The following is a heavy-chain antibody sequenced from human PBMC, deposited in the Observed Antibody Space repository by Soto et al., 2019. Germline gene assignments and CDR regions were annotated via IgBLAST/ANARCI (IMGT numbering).Heavy chain of an antibody. D-gene: IGHD2-15*01. Sequence: QVQLVQSGAEVKKPGSSVKDSCKASGGTFSSYTISWVRQAPGQGLEWMGRIIPILGIANYAQKFQGRVTITADKSTSTAYMELSSLRSEDTAVYYCARYCSGGSCYSPRDAFDIWGQGTMVTVSS. CDR3: ARYCSGGSCYSPRDAFDI. CDR2: IIPILGIA. CDR1: GGTFSSYT. V-gene: IGHV1-69*02. J-gene: IGHJ3*02.